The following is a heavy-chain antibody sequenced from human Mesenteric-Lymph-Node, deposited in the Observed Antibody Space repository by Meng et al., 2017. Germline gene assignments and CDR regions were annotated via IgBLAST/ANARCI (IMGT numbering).Heavy chain of an antibody. V-gene: IGHV4-59*12. Sequence: SETLSLTCTVSGGSISSYYWSWIRQPPGKGLEWIGSIYYSGSTYYNPSLKSRVTISVDTSKNQFSLKLSSVTAADTAVFYCARQGYRNAYGPNWFDPWGQGTLVTVSS. J-gene: IGHJ5*02. CDR1: GGSISSYY. D-gene: IGHD5-18*01. CDR3: ARQGYRNAYGPNWFDP. CDR2: IYYSGST.